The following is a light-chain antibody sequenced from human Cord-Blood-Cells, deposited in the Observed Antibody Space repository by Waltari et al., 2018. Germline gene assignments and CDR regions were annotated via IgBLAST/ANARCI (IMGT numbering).Light chain of an antibody. CDR1: RSDVGGFND. V-gene: IGLV2-14*01. CDR3: SSYTSSSTLV. CDR2: DVS. J-gene: IGLJ2*01. Sequence: QSALTQPASVSGSPGQSITISCTGTRSDVGGFNDVSWYQQHPGKAPKLMIYDVSNRPSGVSNRFSGSKAGNTASLTISGLQAEDEADYYGSSYTSSSTLVFGGGTKLTVL.